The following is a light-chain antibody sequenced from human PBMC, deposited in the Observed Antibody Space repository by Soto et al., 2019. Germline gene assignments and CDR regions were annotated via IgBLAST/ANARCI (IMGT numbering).Light chain of an antibody. CDR1: QSVDNN. CDR3: QQYDTWPLT. J-gene: IGKJ4*01. CDR2: GAS. Sequence: EILMTQSPGTLSVSTGEGATLSCRASQSVDNNLAWYQQKPSQAPRLLIYGASTRPTGIPDRFSGSGSGTEYTLTISSLQSEEFAVYYCQQYDTWPLTFGGRTKVEIK. V-gene: IGKV3D-15*01.